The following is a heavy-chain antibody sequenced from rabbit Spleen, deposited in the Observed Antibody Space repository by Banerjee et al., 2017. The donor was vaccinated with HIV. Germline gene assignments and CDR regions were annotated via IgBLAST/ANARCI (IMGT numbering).Heavy chain of an antibody. CDR2: IYGGSSGST. D-gene: IGHD1-1*01. CDR1: GFSFSSSAY. J-gene: IGHJ4*01. V-gene: IGHV1S45*01. CDR3: ARGAWNTDCMNL. Sequence: QEQLEESGGGLVKPGGTLTLTCTVSGFSFSSSAYMCWVRQAPGKGLECIACIYGGSSGSTYYASWAKGRFTISKTSSTTVTLQMTSLTAADTATYFCARGAWNTDCMNLWGPGTLVTVS.